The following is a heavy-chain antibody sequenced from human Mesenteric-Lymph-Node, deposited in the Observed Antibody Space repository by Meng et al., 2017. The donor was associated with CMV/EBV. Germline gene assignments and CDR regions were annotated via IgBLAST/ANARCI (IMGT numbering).Heavy chain of an antibody. D-gene: IGHD4-11*01. CDR1: GFTFDSYA. J-gene: IGHJ6*02. CDR3: AKDLSNYKYYFYGLDV. CDR2: ISASGDIA. V-gene: IGHV3-23*01. Sequence: GESLKISCAASGFTFDSYAMTWVRQAPGKGLEWVSGISASGDIAYYADSVRGRFTISRDNSKNTLYVQMSSLRAEDTTIYYCAKDLSNYKYYFYGLDVWGQGTTVTVSS.